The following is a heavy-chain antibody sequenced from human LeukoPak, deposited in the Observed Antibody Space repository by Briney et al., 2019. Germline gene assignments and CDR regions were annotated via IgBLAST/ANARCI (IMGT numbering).Heavy chain of an antibody. CDR2: ISAYNGNT. D-gene: IGHD1-1*01. Sequence: ASVKVSCKTSGGNSNFFAINWVRQAPGQGLEWMGWISAYNGNTNYAQKLQGRVTMTTDTSTSTAYMELRSLRSDDTAVYYCAKVYNWNVRTLDPWGQGTLVTVSS. V-gene: IGHV1-18*01. J-gene: IGHJ5*02. CDR3: AKVYNWNVRTLDP. CDR1: GGNSNFFA.